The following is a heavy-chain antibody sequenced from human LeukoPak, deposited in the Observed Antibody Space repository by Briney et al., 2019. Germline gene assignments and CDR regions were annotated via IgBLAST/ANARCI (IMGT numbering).Heavy chain of an antibody. D-gene: IGHD2-15*01. CDR1: GYTFTSYG. CDR3: ARLLYCSGGSCYSGDWFDP. J-gene: IGHJ5*02. Sequence: PRASVKVSCKASGYTFTSYGISWVRQAPGQGLEWMGWISAYNGNTNYAQKLQGRVTMTTDTSTSTAYMELRSLRSDDTAVYYCARLLYCSGGSCYSGDWFDPWGQGTLVTVSS. V-gene: IGHV1-18*01. CDR2: ISAYNGNT.